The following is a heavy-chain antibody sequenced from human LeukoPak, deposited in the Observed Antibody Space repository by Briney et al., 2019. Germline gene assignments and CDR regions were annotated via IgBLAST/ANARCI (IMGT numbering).Heavy chain of an antibody. CDR1: GYRFTSYS. J-gene: IGHJ4*02. Sequence: ASVTVSCTASGYRFTSYSISWVRQAPGQGREWVGWISSYNGKTNYGKNVQGRVTMTTDTSTSTAYMELRSLRSDDTAIYYCARNYDSSKDGNDYWGQGTLVTVSS. CDR3: ARNYDSSKDGNDY. CDR2: ISSYNGKT. D-gene: IGHD3-22*01. V-gene: IGHV1-18*01.